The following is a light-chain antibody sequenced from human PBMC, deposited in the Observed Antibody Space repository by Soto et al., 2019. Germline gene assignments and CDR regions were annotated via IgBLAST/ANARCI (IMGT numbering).Light chain of an antibody. J-gene: IGLJ2*01. V-gene: IGLV1-44*01. CDR3: AAWDDSLNGVV. Sequence: QLVLTQPPSASGTPGQRVTISCSGSSSNIGSNTVNWYQQLPGTAPKLVIYSNNQRPSGVPDRFSGSKSGTSASLAISGLQSEDESDYYCAAWDDSLNGVVFGGGTKLTDL. CDR1: SSNIGSNT. CDR2: SNN.